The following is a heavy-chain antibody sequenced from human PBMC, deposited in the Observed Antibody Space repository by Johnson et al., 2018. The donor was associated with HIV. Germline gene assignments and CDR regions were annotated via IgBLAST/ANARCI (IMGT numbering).Heavy chain of an antibody. D-gene: IGHD1-26*01. CDR1: GFTFSSYD. V-gene: IGHV3-13*01. CDR2: IGTAGDT. J-gene: IGHJ3*02. CDR3: ARDRGYSGSYFGAFDI. Sequence: VQLVESGGGLVQPGGSLRLSCAASGFTFSSYDMHWVRQATGKGLEWVSAIGTAGDTYYPDSVKGGFTISRDNAKNSLYLQMNSLRAEDTAVYYCARDRGYSGSYFGAFDIWGQGTMVTVSS.